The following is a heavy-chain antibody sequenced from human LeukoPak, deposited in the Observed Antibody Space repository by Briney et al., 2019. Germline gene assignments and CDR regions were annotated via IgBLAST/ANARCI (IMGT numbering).Heavy chain of an antibody. D-gene: IGHD3-3*01. CDR2: ISSSSSYI. V-gene: IGHV3-21*01. Sequence: PGGTLRLSCAASGFTFSSYGMNWVRQAPGKGLEWVSSISSSSSYIYYADSVKGRFTISRDNAKNSLYLQMNSLRAEDTAVYYCARGGYYDFWSGYLSPFYYYYYMDVWGKGTTVTVSS. CDR3: ARGGYYDFWSGYLSPFYYYYYMDV. J-gene: IGHJ6*03. CDR1: GFTFSSYG.